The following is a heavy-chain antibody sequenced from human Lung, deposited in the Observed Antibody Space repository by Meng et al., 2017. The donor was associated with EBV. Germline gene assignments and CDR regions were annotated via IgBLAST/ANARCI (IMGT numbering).Heavy chain of an antibody. Sequence: QVQLVKSGAEVKKPGASVKVSCKASGYTFSNYAMNWVRQAPGQRLEWMGWINAGNGDTKYSQKFQGRVTITRDTSASTGYMELSSLRSEDTAVYYCARVEVGITSGDYWGQGTLVTVSS. J-gene: IGHJ4*02. D-gene: IGHD1-26*01. V-gene: IGHV1-3*01. CDR2: INAGNGDT. CDR3: ARVEVGITSGDY. CDR1: GYTFSNYA.